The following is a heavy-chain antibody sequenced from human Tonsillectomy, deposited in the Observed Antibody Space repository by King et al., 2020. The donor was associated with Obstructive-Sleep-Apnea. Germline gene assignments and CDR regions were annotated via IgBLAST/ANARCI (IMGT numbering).Heavy chain of an antibody. CDR3: ARMGGPLGWPPDFDY. D-gene: IGHD3-16*01. CDR2: IYDIGST. CDR1: GGSISDYY. V-gene: IGHV4-59*08. J-gene: IGHJ4*02. Sequence: QLQESGPGLVKPSETLSLTCTVSGGSISDYYWSWIRQPPGKGLEWIAYIYDIGSTKYNPPLMSRVTISIDTSKKQCSLKLTSVTAADTAVYYWARMGGPLGWPPDFDYWGQGTLVTVSS.